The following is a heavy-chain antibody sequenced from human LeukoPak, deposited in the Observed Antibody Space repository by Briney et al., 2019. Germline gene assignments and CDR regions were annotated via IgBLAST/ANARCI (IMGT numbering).Heavy chain of an antibody. V-gene: IGHV4-4*09. Sequence: PSETLSLTCTVSGGSISSYYWSWIRQPPGKGLEWIGYIYTSGSTNYNPSLKSRVTISVDTSKNQFSLKLSSVTAADTAVYYCARHALAAAGTFNYFDYWGQGTLVTVSS. CDR1: GGSISSYY. CDR3: ARHALAAAGTFNYFDY. CDR2: IYTSGST. J-gene: IGHJ4*02. D-gene: IGHD6-13*01.